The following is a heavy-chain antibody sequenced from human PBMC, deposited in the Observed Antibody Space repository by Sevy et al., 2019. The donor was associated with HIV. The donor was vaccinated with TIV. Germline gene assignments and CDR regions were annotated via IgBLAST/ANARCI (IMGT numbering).Heavy chain of an antibody. J-gene: IGHJ4*02. D-gene: IGHD6-13*01. CDR2: INQGGNQK. Sequence: GGSLRLSCAASGFTFSSYWINWVRQAPGEGLEWVANINQGGNQKHYMDSVKGRFTISRDNAENAVYLQMTSLRVEDTAVYYCARGPSGAAAGRFDSWGQGTLVTVSS. CDR1: GFTFSSYW. CDR3: ARGPSGAAAGRFDS. V-gene: IGHV3-7*01.